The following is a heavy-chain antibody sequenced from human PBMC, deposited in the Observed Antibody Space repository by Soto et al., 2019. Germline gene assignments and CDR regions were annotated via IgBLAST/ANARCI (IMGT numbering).Heavy chain of an antibody. D-gene: IGHD3-16*02. CDR1: GFTFSSYA. Sequence: GGSLRLSCAASGFTFSSYAMSWVRQAPGKGLEWVSAISGSGGSTYYADSVKGRFTISRDNSKNTLYLQMNSLRAEDTAVYYCAKDRPYDYIWGSYRPFDYWGQVNLVTVS. CDR3: AKDRPYDYIWGSYRPFDY. V-gene: IGHV3-23*01. CDR2: ISGSGGST. J-gene: IGHJ4*02.